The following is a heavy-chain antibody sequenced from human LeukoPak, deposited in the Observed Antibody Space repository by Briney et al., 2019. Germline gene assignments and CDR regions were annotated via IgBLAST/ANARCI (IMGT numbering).Heavy chain of an antibody. CDR3: ARDFVLDAFDI. V-gene: IGHV1-69*05. CDR1: GGTFSSYA. D-gene: IGHD3-16*01. CDR2: IIPIFGTA. J-gene: IGHJ3*02. Sequence: ASVKVSCKASGGTFSSYAISWVRQAPGQGLEWMGGIIPIFGTANYAQKFQGRVTITTDESTSTAYMELSSLRSEDAAVYYCARDFVLDAFDIWGQGTMVTVSS.